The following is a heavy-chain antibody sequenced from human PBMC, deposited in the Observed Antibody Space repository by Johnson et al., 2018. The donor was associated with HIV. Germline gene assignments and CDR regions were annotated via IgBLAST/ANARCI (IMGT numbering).Heavy chain of an antibody. Sequence: QVQLVESGGGLVQRGGSLRLSCAASGFTFSSYAMHWVRQAPGKGLEWVAVISYDGSNKYYADSVKGRFTISRDNSKNTLYLQMNSLRAEDTAVYYCARDAPDSGSYHAFDIWGQGTMVTVSS. J-gene: IGHJ3*02. CDR2: ISYDGSNK. CDR3: ARDAPDSGSYHAFDI. CDR1: GFTFSSYA. V-gene: IGHV3-30*04. D-gene: IGHD1-26*01.